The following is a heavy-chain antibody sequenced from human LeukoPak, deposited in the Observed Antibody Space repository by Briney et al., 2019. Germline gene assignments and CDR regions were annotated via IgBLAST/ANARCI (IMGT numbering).Heavy chain of an antibody. CDR3: ARSSEGRYYYDSSGFSYYYYYMDV. D-gene: IGHD3-22*01. CDR2: IYYSGST. J-gene: IGHJ6*03. Sequence: TSETLSLTCTVSGGSISSYYWSWIRQPPGKGLEWIGYIYYSGSTYYSPSLRSRVTISVDTSKNQFSLKLSSVTAADTAVYYCARSSEGRYYYDSSGFSYYYYYMDVWGKGTTVTISS. CDR1: GGSISSYY. V-gene: IGHV4-59*01.